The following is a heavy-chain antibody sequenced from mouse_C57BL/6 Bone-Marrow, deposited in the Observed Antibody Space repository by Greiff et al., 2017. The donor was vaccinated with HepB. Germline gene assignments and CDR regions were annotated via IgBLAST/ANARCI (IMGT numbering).Heavy chain of an antibody. CDR1: GFTFSNFG. D-gene: IGHD2-1*01. CDR3: ARSHGGNYVGYFDY. J-gene: IGHJ2*01. CDR2: MSSISST. V-gene: IGHV5-6-5*01. Sequence: EVQLVESGGGLVKPGGSLKLSCAASGFTFSNFGMSWVRQTPEKRLEWVASMSSISSTYYPDSVKGRFTVSRDNARNILYLQMSSLRSEDTAMYYCARSHGGNYVGYFDYWGQGTALTGSS.